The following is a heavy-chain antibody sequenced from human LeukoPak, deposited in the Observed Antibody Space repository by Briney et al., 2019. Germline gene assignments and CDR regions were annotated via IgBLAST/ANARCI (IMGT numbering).Heavy chain of an antibody. CDR2: INWNSGST. J-gene: IGHJ4*02. Sequence: GGSLRLSCVASGFTFSSYGMYWVRQAPRKGLERVSGINWNSGSTGYADSVKGRFTISRDNAKYSLYLQMNSLRAEDTALYYCARGGVINYFDYWGQGTLVTVSS. CDR1: GFTFSSYG. CDR3: ARGGVINYFDY. V-gene: IGHV3-20*04. D-gene: IGHD3-10*01.